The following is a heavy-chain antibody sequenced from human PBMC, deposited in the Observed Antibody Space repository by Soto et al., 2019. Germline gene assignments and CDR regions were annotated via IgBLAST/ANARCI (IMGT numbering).Heavy chain of an antibody. V-gene: IGHV3-33*01. D-gene: IGHD6-19*01. Sequence: QVQLVEAGGGVVQPGRSLRLSCAASGFTFSGYGMHWVRQAPGKGLEGVAVIWYDGSNENYAETVKGRFTISRDNSKNTLYWQMNSLRDEDTAVYYCARRFSSGWYADYWGQGTLVTVSS. CDR1: GFTFSGYG. J-gene: IGHJ4*02. CDR2: IWYDGSNE. CDR3: ARRFSSGWYADY.